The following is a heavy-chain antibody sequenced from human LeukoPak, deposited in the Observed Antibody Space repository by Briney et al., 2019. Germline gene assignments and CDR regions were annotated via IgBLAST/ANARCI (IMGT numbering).Heavy chain of an antibody. D-gene: IGHD3-10*01. CDR2: INPNSGDT. J-gene: IGHJ6*02. CDR3: ARDRSYYGSGSYSVMDV. CDR1: GYTFTGYY. Sequence: ASVKVSCKASGYTFTGYYMHWVRRTPGQGLEWMGWINPNSGDTKYAQKFQGRGTMTRDTSSSTAYMELSRLRSDDTAVYYCARDRSYYGSGSYSVMDVWGQGTTVTVSS. V-gene: IGHV1-2*02.